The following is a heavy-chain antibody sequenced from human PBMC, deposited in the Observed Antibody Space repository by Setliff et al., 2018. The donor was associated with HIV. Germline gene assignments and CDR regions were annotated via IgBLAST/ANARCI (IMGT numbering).Heavy chain of an antibody. D-gene: IGHD6-19*01. J-gene: IGHJ6*02. V-gene: IGHV4-30-4*08. CDR2: IFYSGST. CDR1: GGSFSSGDYS. CDR3: ARILGSHYYYGMDV. Sequence: SETLSLTCTVSGGSFSSGDYSWTWIRQPPGKGLECIGFIFYSGSTHQNPSLKSRVTISVDSSKNHFSLILSSVTAADTAVYFCARILGSHYYYGMDVWGPGTTVTVSS.